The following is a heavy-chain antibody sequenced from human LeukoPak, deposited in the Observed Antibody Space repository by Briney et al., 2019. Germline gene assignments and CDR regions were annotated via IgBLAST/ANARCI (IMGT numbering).Heavy chain of an antibody. D-gene: IGHD5-12*01. CDR3: ARERVAHFDY. V-gene: IGHV1-46*01. CDR1: GYTFTSYD. CDR2: INPSSGST. Sequence: GASVEVSCKASGYTFTSYDMHWVRQAPGQGLEWMGIINPSSGSTSYAQKFQGRVTMTRDTSTSTAYMELSSLRSDDTAVYYCARERVAHFDYWGQGTLVTVSS. J-gene: IGHJ4*02.